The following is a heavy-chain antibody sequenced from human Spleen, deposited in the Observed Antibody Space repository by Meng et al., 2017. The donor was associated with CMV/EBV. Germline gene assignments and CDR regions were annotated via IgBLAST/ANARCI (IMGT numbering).Heavy chain of an antibody. V-gene: IGHV1-8*02. Sequence: ASVKVSCKASGYTFTGYYMHWVRQAAGQGPEWMGWMNPNSGITGYAQKFQGRVTMTRNTSISTAYMELSSLRSEDTAVYYCARGRYSGSYALGYWGQGTLVTVSS. CDR1: GYTFTGYY. D-gene: IGHD1-26*01. J-gene: IGHJ4*02. CDR3: ARGRYSGSYALGY. CDR2: MNPNSGIT.